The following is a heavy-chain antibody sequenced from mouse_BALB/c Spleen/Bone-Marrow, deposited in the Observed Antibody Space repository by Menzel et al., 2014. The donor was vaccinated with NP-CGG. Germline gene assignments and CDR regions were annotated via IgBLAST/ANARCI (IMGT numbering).Heavy chain of an antibody. CDR1: GYTFSSYW. Sequence: VQLHQSGAELMKPGASVKISCKATGYTFSSYWIEWVKQRPGHGLEWIGEILPGSGSTNYNEKFKGKATFTADTSSNTAYMQLSSLTSEDSGVYYCARRGYDGAYWGQGTLVTVSA. J-gene: IGHJ3*01. CDR2: ILPGSGST. D-gene: IGHD2-14*01. CDR3: ARRGYDGAY. V-gene: IGHV1-9*01.